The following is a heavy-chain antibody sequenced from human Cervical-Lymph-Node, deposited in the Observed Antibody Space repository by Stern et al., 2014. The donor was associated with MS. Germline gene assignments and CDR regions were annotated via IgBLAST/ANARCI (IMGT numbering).Heavy chain of an antibody. Sequence: EVQLEESGGGLVHPGGSLRLSCAASGFTFSSYWMHWVRQAPGKGLVWVSRMNSDGSSSSYTDSERGRFTISRDNAKNTVSLQMNNLRAEDTAVYFCGRSSGASGDAMDVWGQGTTVTVSS. CDR2: MNSDGSSS. J-gene: IGHJ6*02. D-gene: IGHD5-12*01. CDR1: GFTFSSYW. CDR3: GRSSGASGDAMDV. V-gene: IGHV3-74*02.